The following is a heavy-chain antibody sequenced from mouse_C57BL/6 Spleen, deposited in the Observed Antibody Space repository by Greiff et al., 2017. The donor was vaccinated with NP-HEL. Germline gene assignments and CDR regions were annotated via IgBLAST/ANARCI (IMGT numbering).Heavy chain of an antibody. CDR1: GYAFSSYW. D-gene: IGHD2-2*01. CDR3: ARSIYYGYDGFDY. Sequence: QVQLKESGAELVKPGASVKISCKASGYAFSSYWMNWVKQRPGKGLEWIGQIYPGDGDTNYNGKFKGKATLTADKSSSTAYMQLSSLTSEDSAVYFCARSIYYGYDGFDYWGQGTTLTVSS. CDR2: IYPGDGDT. J-gene: IGHJ2*01. V-gene: IGHV1-80*01.